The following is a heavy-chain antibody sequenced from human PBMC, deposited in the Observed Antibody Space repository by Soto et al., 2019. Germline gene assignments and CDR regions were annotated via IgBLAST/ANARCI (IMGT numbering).Heavy chain of an antibody. J-gene: IGHJ3*02. CDR1: RVTLCISA. Sequence: AGSMKLSCAACRVTLCISAMDWARQAQGKGLEWVAVISYDGSNKYYADSVKGRFTISRDNSKNTLYLQMNSLRAEDTAVYYCARDKYYYDSSGHDDAFDIWGQGTMVTVSS. V-gene: IGHV3-30-3*01. D-gene: IGHD3-22*01. CDR3: ARDKYYYDSSGHDDAFDI. CDR2: ISYDGSNK.